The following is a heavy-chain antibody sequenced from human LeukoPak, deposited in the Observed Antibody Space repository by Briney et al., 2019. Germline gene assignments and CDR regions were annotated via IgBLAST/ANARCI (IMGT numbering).Heavy chain of an antibody. CDR1: GFTLSDYY. D-gene: IGHD6-13*01. V-gene: IGHV3-11*01. J-gene: IGHJ6*02. CDR2: ISSSGSTI. Sequence: PGGSLRLSCAAAGFTLSDYYMSWVRQAPGKGLGWVSYISSSGSTIYYADCVKGRFTISRAHPKNSLYLQMPSLRAEATAVYYCARATSAAGPGEYGMDVWGHGTTVTVSS. CDR3: ARATSAAGPGEYGMDV.